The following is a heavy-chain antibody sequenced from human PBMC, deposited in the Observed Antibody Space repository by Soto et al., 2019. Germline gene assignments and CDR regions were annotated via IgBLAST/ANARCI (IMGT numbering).Heavy chain of an antibody. CDR1: GVSISSDEYY. V-gene: IGHV4-30-4*01. CDR3: ARVLRDYSYHHRANYYYGMDV. J-gene: IGHJ6*02. Sequence: SETLSLTCTVSGVSISSDEYYWSWMRQPPGKGLDWIGYIYYSGSTYYNPSLKSRVTLSVDTSENQFSLEVTSVTAADTAVYYCARVLRDYSYHHRANYYYGMDVWGQGTTVTVSS. CDR2: IYYSGST. D-gene: IGHD4-4*01.